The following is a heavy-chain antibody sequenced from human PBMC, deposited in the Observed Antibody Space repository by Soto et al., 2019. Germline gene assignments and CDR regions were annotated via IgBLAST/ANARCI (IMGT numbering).Heavy chain of an antibody. Sequence: PSETLSLTCAVYGGSFSGYYWSWIRQPPGKGLEWIGEINHSGSTNYNPSLKSRVTISVDTSKNQFSLKLSSVTAADTAVYYCARVKRNYDILTGYQDYWGQGTLVTVSS. V-gene: IGHV4-34*01. CDR2: INHSGST. D-gene: IGHD3-9*01. CDR3: ARVKRNYDILTGYQDY. J-gene: IGHJ4*02. CDR1: GGSFSGYY.